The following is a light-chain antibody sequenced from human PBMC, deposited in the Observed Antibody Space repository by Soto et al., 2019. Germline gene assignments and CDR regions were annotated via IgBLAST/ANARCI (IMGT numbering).Light chain of an antibody. J-gene: IGKJ4*01. V-gene: IGKV3-20*01. CDR2: GAS. CDR3: QQYGSSPA. Sequence: EIVLTQSPGTRSLSPGERATLSGRVSQSVSSSYLAWYQQKPGQAPRLLIYGASSRATGIPDRFSGSGSGTDFTLTISRLEPEDFALYYCQQYGSSPAFGGGTKVEIK. CDR1: QSVSSSY.